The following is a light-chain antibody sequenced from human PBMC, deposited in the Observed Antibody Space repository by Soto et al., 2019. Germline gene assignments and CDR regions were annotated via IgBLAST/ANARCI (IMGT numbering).Light chain of an antibody. Sequence: EIVLTQSPATLSPFPCDRVTLSCMASQYINTRLAWYKHSPGQAPRLLIYQTSIRAAGIPARFSGSGSGTEFTLTISSLQSEDFAVYYCQQYNNWPRTFGQGTKVDIK. V-gene: IGKV3D-15*01. CDR3: QQYNNWPRT. CDR1: QYINTR. J-gene: IGKJ1*01. CDR2: QTS.